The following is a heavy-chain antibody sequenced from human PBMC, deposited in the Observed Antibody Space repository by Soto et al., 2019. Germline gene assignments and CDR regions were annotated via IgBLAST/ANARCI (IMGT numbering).Heavy chain of an antibody. V-gene: IGHV4-59*01. CDR2: IHYSGST. CDR1: GYSISSYY. J-gene: IGHJ5*02. Sequence: PSETLSLTCPVSGYSISSYYWGWIRQPPGKGLEWIGYIHYSGSTNYNPSLKSRVTISVDTPKNQFSLKVNSMTAADTAVYYCARGGLAARKGRWFDPWGQGTLVTVSS. CDR3: ARGGLAARKGRWFDP. D-gene: IGHD6-6*01.